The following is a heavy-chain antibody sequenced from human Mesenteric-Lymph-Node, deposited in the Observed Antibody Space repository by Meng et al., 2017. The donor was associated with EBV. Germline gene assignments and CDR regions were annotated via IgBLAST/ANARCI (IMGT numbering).Heavy chain of an antibody. J-gene: IGHJ4*02. CDR3: ARYLTGYYIFDY. Sequence: QASLVEPGGGLVKPGGSPSLSCADSGFTFSDYYMSWIRQAPGKVLEWVSYISSSGSTIYYADSVKGRFTISRDNAKNSLYLQMNSLRAEDTAVYYCARYLTGYYIFDYWGQGTLVTVSS. D-gene: IGHD3-9*01. CDR1: GFTFSDYY. V-gene: IGHV3-11*01. CDR2: ISSSGSTI.